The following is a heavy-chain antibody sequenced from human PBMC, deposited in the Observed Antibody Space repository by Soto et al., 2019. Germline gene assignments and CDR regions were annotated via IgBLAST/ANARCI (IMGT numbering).Heavy chain of an antibody. CDR2: ISGSGGST. J-gene: IGHJ4*02. CDR3: AKIPVGNGIAARLFDY. V-gene: IGHV3-23*01. D-gene: IGHD6-6*01. Sequence: GGSLRLSCAASGFTFSSYAMSWVRQAPGKGLEWVSAISGSGGSTYYADSVKGRFTISRDNSKNTLYLQMNSLRAEDTAVYYCAKIPVGNGIAARLFDYWGQGTLVTVSS. CDR1: GFTFSSYA.